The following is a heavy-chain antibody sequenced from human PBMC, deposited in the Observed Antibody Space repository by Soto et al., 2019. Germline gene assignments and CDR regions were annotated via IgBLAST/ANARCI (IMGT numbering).Heavy chain of an antibody. CDR1: GYSFTIYW. J-gene: IGHJ4*02. CDR2: IDPSDSYT. D-gene: IGHD3-22*01. Sequence: GESLKISCKGSGYSFTIYWISWVRQMPGKGLEWMGRIDPSDSYTNYSPSFQGHVTISADKSISTAYLQWSSLKASDTAMYYCARQRYYDSSGYYPLDYWGQGTLVTVSS. V-gene: IGHV5-10-1*01. CDR3: ARQRYYDSSGYYPLDY.